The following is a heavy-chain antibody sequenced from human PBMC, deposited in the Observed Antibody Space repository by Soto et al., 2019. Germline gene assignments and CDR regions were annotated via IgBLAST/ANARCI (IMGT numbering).Heavy chain of an antibody. V-gene: IGHV4-31*03. CDR1: GGSISSSSYY. D-gene: IGHD2-21*02. Sequence: SETLSLTCTVSGGSISSSSYYWGWIRQPPGKGLEWIGYIYYSGSTYYNPSLKSRITISVDTSKNQFSLKLSSVTAADTAVYYCARSSPVVTAPWGQGTLVTVSS. CDR2: IYYSGST. J-gene: IGHJ5*02. CDR3: ARSSPVVTAP.